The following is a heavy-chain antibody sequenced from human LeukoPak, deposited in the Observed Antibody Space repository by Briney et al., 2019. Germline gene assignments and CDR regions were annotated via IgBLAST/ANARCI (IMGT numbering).Heavy chain of an antibody. D-gene: IGHD6-19*01. CDR2: ISNEGSDK. V-gene: IGHV3-30*04. J-gene: IGHJ4*02. CDR3: ARDGGYSRGWTYGAGDY. Sequence: PGRSLRPSCAASGFTFSSYVMHWVRQAPGKGLECVAVISNEGSDKYYADSVKGRFTISRDNSKNTLYLQMNSLRAEDTALYYCARDGGYSRGWTYGAGDYWGQGTLVTVSS. CDR1: GFTFSSYV.